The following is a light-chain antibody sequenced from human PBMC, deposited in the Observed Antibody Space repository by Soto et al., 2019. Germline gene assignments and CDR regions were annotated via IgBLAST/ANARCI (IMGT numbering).Light chain of an antibody. V-gene: IGLV1-40*01. CDR1: SSNIGAGYD. Sequence: QSVLTQPPSVSGAPGQRVTISCTGSSSNIGAGYDVHWYQQLPGTAPKLLIYGNSNRPSGVPDRFSGSKSGTSASLAITGLQAEDEADDYCQSYHTSLSGYVFGTGTKLTVL. J-gene: IGLJ1*01. CDR2: GNS. CDR3: QSYHTSLSGYV.